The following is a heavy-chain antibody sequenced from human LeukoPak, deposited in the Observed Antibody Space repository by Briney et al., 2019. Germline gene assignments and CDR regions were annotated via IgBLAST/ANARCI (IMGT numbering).Heavy chain of an antibody. CDR2: INSDGSST. V-gene: IGHV3-74*01. Sequence: GGSLRLSCAASGFTFSSYWMHWVRQAPGKGLVWVSRINSDGSSTSYADSVKGRFTISRDNAKNTLSLQMNSLRAEDTAVYYCERVTPIGYSSSWYWFDPWGQGTLVTVSS. CDR3: ERVTPIGYSSSWYWFDP. CDR1: GFTFSSYW. J-gene: IGHJ5*02. D-gene: IGHD6-13*01.